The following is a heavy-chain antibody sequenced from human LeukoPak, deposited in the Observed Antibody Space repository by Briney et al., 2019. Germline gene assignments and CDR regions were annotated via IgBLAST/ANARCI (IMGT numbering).Heavy chain of an antibody. V-gene: IGHV3-21*01. CDR2: ISSSNSYI. D-gene: IGHD3-9*01. CDR1: GFSFSNYS. J-gene: IGHJ5*02. CDR3: ARDKSYYDILTGYSEGGWFDP. Sequence: GGSLRLSCAASGFSFSNYSMNWVRQAPGKGLEWVSSISSSNSYIYYADSVKGRFTISRDNAKNSLYLQMNSLRAEDTAVYYCARDKSYYDILTGYSEGGWFDPWGQGTLVTVSS.